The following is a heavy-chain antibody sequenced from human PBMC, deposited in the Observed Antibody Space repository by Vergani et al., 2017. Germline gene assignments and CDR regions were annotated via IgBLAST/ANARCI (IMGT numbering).Heavy chain of an antibody. CDR3: ARTSGRISTCHSKACWFDS. V-gene: IGHV2-70*04. CDR2: IDWDNTK. CDR1: GFSLSSGGMR. Sequence: QVTLKESGPALVKPTQTLTLTCSLSGFSLSSGGMRVSWIRQPPGKALEWLARIDWDNTKVYSSSLKSRLFISKDISKNEVVLTITNIDPVDTATYYCARTSGRISTCHSKACWFDSWGQGSLVTVSS. D-gene: IGHD2-2*01. J-gene: IGHJ5*01.